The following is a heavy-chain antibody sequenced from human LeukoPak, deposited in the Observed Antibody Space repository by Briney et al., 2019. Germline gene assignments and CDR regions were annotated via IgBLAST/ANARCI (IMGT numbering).Heavy chain of an antibody. J-gene: IGHJ4*02. D-gene: IGHD4-17*01. CDR2: IKQGGNEK. CDR1: GFIFRNHW. V-gene: IGHV3-7*01. Sequence: GGSLRLSCTASGFIFRNHWMSWVRQVPGRGLEWVAHIKQGGNEKHYVDSVEGRFTLSRDDSKNSLYLQMNSLRVDDSAVYYCARGPNYGDRVDYFDYWGQGTLVTVSS. CDR3: ARGPNYGDRVDYFDY.